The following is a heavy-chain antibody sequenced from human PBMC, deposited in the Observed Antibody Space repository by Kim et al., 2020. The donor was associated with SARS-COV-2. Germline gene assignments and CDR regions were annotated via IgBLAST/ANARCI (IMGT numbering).Heavy chain of an antibody. D-gene: IGHD1-1*01. CDR1: GFTFSGSA. CDR3: IRASAGWNNAFDI. J-gene: IGHJ3*02. CDR2: IKSKPNNYAT. V-gene: IGHV3-73*01. Sequence: GGSLRLSCAASGFTFSGSAIHWVRQASGKGLEWVGRIKSKPNNYATTYAASVKGRFTISRDDSKNTAYLQMDSLMTEDTALYYCIRASAGWNNAFDIWGQGTMVTVSS.